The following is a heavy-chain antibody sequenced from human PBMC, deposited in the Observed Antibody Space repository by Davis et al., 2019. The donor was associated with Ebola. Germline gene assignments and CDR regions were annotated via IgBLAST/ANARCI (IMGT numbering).Heavy chain of an antibody. D-gene: IGHD3-10*01. CDR2: ISGSGGSK. Sequence: GESLKISCAASGFTFNIFAMTWVRQAPGKGLEWVSGISGSGGSKFYADSVKGRFSVSRDNSRNTVFLQMDRLRADDTAVYFCATQLWDTDYWGQGARVTVSS. J-gene: IGHJ4*02. CDR1: GFTFNIFA. V-gene: IGHV3-23*01. CDR3: ATQLWDTDY.